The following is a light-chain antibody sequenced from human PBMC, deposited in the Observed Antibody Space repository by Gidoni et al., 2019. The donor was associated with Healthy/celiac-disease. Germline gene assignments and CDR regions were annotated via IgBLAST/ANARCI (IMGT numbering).Light chain of an antibody. J-gene: IGKJ3*01. CDR1: QSISSW. CDR2: KAS. Sequence: DIRMTQSPSTLSAAVGDRVTITCRASQSISSWLAWYQQKPGKAPKLLIYKASSLESGVPSRFSGSGSGPEFTLTISSLQPDDFATYYCQQYNSSPITFGPGTKVDIK. CDR3: QQYNSSPIT. V-gene: IGKV1-5*03.